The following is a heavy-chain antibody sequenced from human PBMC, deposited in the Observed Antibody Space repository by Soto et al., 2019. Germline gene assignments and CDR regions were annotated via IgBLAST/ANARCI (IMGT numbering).Heavy chain of an antibody. CDR2: INAGNGNT. V-gene: IGHV1-3*01. Sequence: SVKVACKASGYTYTIYARHWVLQAPGQRLEWMGWINAGNGNTKYSQKFQGRVTITRDTSASTAYMELSSLRSEDTAVYYCARGHRIAARPSYYYYGMDVWGQGTTVTVSS. CDR3: ARGHRIAARPSYYYYGMDV. D-gene: IGHD6-6*01. CDR1: GYTYTIYA. J-gene: IGHJ6*02.